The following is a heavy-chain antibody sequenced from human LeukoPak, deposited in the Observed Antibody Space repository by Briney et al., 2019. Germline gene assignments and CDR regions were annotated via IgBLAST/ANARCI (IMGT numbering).Heavy chain of an antibody. D-gene: IGHD5-24*01. CDR2: VNLSGTT. J-gene: IGHJ4*02. V-gene: IGHV4-39*01. Sequence: PSETVSLTCTVSGGSVTDSRYSWVWIRQSPGKGLEWIGSVNLSGTTYYNPSVESRLTLSMDTSTNQFSLTLSAVTATDTAFYYCARQDGVLDGYNSDDWAYFDYWGQGTLVTVSS. CDR1: GGSVTDSRYS. CDR3: ARQDGVLDGYNSDDWAYFDY.